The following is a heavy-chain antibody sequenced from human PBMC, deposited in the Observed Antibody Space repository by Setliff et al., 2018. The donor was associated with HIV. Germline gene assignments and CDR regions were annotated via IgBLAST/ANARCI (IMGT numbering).Heavy chain of an antibody. V-gene: IGHV1-18*01. D-gene: IGHD3-16*01. CDR1: GYTFTNYG. CDR2: ISGYNGDT. Sequence: ASVKVSCKASGYTFTNYGISWVRQASGQGLEWMGWISGYNGDTNYAQKVQGRVTMTIDTPTTTAYMELRRLRSDDTAVYYCAREALPTSDYHTFDSWGQGSLVTVSS. CDR3: AREALPTSDYHTFDS. J-gene: IGHJ4*02.